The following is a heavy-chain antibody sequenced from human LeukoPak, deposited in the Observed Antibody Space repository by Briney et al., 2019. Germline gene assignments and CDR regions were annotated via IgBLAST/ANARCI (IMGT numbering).Heavy chain of an antibody. V-gene: IGHV3-53*01. D-gene: IGHD6-13*01. J-gene: IGHJ2*01. Sequence: PGGSLRLSCAASGFTFSSNYMSWVRQAPGKGLEWVSVIYSGGDTYYSDSVKGRFIISRDNSKNTLYLQMNSLRAEDTAVYYCARATGSSWAARYFDLWGRGTLVTVSS. CDR1: GFTFSSNY. CDR3: ARATGSSWAARYFDL. CDR2: IYSGGDT.